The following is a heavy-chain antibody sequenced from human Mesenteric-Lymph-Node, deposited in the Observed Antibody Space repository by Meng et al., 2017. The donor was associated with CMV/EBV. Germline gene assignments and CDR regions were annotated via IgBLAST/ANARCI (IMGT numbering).Heavy chain of an antibody. V-gene: IGHV3-20*01. CDR1: GYTYDDYA. D-gene: IGHD1-14*01. Sequence: GSSLNISCAASGYTYDDYAMTWVRQAPGKGLEWVADINWNGRIITYADPVRGRFIISRDDSKNSLYLQMNSLRAEDTAFYHCARIRGGNHRNWFDPWGQGTLVTVSS. CDR3: ARIRGGNHRNWFDP. J-gene: IGHJ5*02. CDR2: INWNGRII.